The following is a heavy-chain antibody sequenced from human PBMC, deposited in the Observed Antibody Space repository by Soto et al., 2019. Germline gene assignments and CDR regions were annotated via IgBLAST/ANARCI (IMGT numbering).Heavy chain of an antibody. V-gene: IGHV4-39*01. CDR1: GGSINNGFHY. J-gene: IGHJ4*02. CDR3: ARGDDFAGNDYFDY. CDR2: QYYSGST. Sequence: SETLSLTCTVSGGSINNGFHYWGWIRQPPGKGLEYIGSQYYSGSTYYSPSLQSRVAIFIDTSKNQFSLRLSSVTAADTAVYFCARGDDFAGNDYFDYWGQGVQVTVSS. D-gene: IGHD1-1*01.